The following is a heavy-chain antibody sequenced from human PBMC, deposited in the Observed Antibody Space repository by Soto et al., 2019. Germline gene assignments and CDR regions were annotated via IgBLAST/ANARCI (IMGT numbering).Heavy chain of an antibody. D-gene: IGHD1-1*01. CDR2: INHSGSD. V-gene: IGHV4-34*01. CDR3: ATANWSHHYFDP. Sequence: SETLSLTCAVYGGSFSGYYWSWLRQPPGKGLEWIGEINHSGSDNYNPSLKSRVTISVDTSKNEFSLKVTSVTAADTAVYYCATANWSHHYFDPWGQGTLVTVSS. J-gene: IGHJ5*02. CDR1: GGSFSGYY.